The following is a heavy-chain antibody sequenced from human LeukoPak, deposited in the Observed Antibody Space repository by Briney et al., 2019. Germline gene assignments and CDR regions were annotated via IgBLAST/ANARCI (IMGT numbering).Heavy chain of an antibody. CDR2: INPNSGGT. J-gene: IGHJ4*02. CDR3: ARDRRYSGSYYSPSRDY. Sequence: ASVKVSCKASGYTFTGYYMRWVRQAPGQGLEWMGWINPNSGGTNYAQKFQGRVTMTRDTSISTAYMELSRLRSDDTAVYYCARDRRYSGSYYSPSRDYWGQGTLVTVSS. CDR1: GYTFTGYY. D-gene: IGHD1-26*01. V-gene: IGHV1-2*02.